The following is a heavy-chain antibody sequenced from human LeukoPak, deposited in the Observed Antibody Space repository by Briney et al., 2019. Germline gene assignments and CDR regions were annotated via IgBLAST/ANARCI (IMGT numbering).Heavy chain of an antibody. CDR1: GFTFSSYA. CDR3: AKDSAEQQLVRDFDY. Sequence: GGSLRLSCAASGFTFSSYAMSWVRQAPGTGLEWVSSMSASGGSTYYADSVKGRFTVSRDNSKNTLYLQMNSLRAEHTAVYYCAKDSAEQQLVRDFDYWGQGTLVTVSS. CDR2: MSASGGST. D-gene: IGHD6-13*01. J-gene: IGHJ4*02. V-gene: IGHV3-23*01.